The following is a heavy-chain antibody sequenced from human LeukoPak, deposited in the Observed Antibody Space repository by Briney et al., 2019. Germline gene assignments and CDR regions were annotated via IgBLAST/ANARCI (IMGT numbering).Heavy chain of an antibody. J-gene: IGHJ4*02. Sequence: GGSLRLSCAASGFTFSIYWMYWVRQAPGKGLVWVSRINADGSSTNYADSVKGRFTISRDNAKNTLYLQMNSLRAEDTAVYYCVREGNFDYWGQGTLVTVPS. CDR2: INADGSST. CDR1: GFTFSIYW. V-gene: IGHV3-74*01. CDR3: VREGNFDY. D-gene: IGHD3-10*01.